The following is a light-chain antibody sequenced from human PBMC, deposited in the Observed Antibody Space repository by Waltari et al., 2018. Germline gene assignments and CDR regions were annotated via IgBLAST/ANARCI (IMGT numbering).Light chain of an antibody. J-gene: IGKJ5*01. CDR2: DAS. CDR1: QDITNY. CDR3: QQYDNFPPFT. Sequence: QASQDITNYLNWYQQKPGKAPKVLIYDASNLETGVPSRFNGSGSGTDFTFTISSLQPEDIAIYYCQQYDNFPPFTFGQGTRLEIK. V-gene: IGKV1-33*01.